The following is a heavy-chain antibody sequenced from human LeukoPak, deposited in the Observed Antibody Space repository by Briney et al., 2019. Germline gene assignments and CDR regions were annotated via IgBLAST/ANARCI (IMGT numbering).Heavy chain of an antibody. CDR2: ISYDGSNK. D-gene: IGHD1-26*01. J-gene: IGHJ4*02. CDR3: AREGGYSGSYRDCYFDY. CDR1: GFTFSSYA. V-gene: IGHV3-30*04. Sequence: GGSLRLSCAASGFTFSSYAMHWVRQAPGKGLEWVAVISYDGSNKYYADSVKGRFTISRDNSKNTLYLQMNSLRAEDTAVYYCAREGGYSGSYRDCYFDYWGQGTLVTVSS.